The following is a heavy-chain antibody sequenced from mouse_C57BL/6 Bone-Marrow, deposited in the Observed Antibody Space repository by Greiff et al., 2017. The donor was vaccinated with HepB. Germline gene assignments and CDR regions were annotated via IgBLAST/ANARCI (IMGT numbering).Heavy chain of an antibody. Sequence: VQLQQSGAELAKPGASVKLSCKASGYTFTSYWMHWVKQRPGQGLEWIGYINPSSGYTKYKQKFKDKATLTADKSSSTAYMQLSSLTYEDSAVYYCADGYDPLAMDYWGQGTSVTVSS. V-gene: IGHV1-7*01. CDR3: ADGYDPLAMDY. CDR1: GYTFTSYW. J-gene: IGHJ4*01. CDR2: INPSSGYT. D-gene: IGHD2-2*01.